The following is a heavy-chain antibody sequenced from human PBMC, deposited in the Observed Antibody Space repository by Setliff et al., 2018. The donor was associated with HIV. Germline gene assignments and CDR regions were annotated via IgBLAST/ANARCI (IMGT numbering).Heavy chain of an antibody. CDR3: VRVGPWYYARSGYLASWDY. D-gene: IGHD3-22*01. Sequence: ASVKVSCKASGFTFNHYALSWVRQAPGQRPEWMGGTNPQSDIADYAQRFQGRVTITADYSTTTTYMELTSLRADDTAVYYCVRVGPWYYARSGYLASWDYWGQGTLVTVS. V-gene: IGHV1-69*10. CDR1: GFTFNHYA. CDR2: TNPQSDIA. J-gene: IGHJ4*02.